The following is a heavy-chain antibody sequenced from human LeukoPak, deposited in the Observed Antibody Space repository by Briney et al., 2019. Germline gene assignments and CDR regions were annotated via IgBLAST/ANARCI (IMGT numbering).Heavy chain of an antibody. CDR3: AKVRGYYGSGSYPY. J-gene: IGHJ4*02. CDR1: GFSVSSKY. D-gene: IGHD3-10*01. Sequence: PGGSLRLSCAASGFSVSSKYMIWVRQAPGMGLEWVSAISGSGGSTYYADSVKGRFTISRDNSKNTLYLQMNSLRAEDTAVYYCAKVRGYYGSGSYPYWGQGTLVTVSS. CDR2: ISGSGGST. V-gene: IGHV3-23*01.